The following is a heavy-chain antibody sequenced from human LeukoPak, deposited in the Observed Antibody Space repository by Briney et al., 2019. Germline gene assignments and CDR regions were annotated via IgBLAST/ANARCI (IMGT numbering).Heavy chain of an antibody. V-gene: IGHV4-4*02. CDR3: ASLENLGGYYFDY. CDR2: INHSGST. J-gene: IGHJ4*02. Sequence: SETLSLTCAVSGGSISSSNWWSWVRQPPGKGLEWIGEINHSGSTNYNPSLKSRVTISVDTSKNQFSLKLSSVTAADTAVYYCASLENLGGYYFDYWGQGTLVTVSS. D-gene: IGHD1-1*01. CDR1: GGSISSSNW.